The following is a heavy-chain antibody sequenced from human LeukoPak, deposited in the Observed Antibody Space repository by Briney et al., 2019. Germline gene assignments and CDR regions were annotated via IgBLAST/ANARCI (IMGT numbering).Heavy chain of an antibody. CDR3: ARDYHLDY. D-gene: IGHD3-3*01. CDR2: INHSGST. CDR1: GGSFSGYY. V-gene: IGHV4-34*01. Sequence: SETLSITCAVYGGSFSGYYWSWIRQPPGKGLEWIGEINHSGSTNYNPSLKSRVTISVDTSKNQFSLKLSSVTAADTAVYYCARDYHLDYWGQGTLVTVSS. J-gene: IGHJ4*02.